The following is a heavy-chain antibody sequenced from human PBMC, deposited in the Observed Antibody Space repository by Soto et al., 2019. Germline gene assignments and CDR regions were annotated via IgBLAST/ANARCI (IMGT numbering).Heavy chain of an antibody. CDR3: ARLNGYCISTNYHGYYGMDV. D-gene: IGHD2-2*03. CDR2: IYYTGTT. CDR1: GGSISSYY. Sequence: PSETLSLTCTVSGGSISSYYWSWIRQPPGKGLEWIGYIYYTGTTNYNPSLKSRVTISVDTSKNEFSLRLGSVTAADTAVYFCARLNGYCISTNYHGYYGMDVWGQGTTVTVSS. J-gene: IGHJ6*02. V-gene: IGHV4-59*12.